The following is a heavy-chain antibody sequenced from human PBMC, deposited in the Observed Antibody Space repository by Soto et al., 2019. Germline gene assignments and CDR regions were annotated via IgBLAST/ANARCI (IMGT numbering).Heavy chain of an antibody. CDR3: ARDRSRRGFDY. Sequence: QVQLVQSGAEVKKPGASVKVSCKASGYTFTSYYMRWVRQAPGQGLECRGIINPSGGSITYAQKFQGRVTMTRDTSPSPVYMEQSSLRSEDTAVYYCARDRSRRGFDYWGQGTLVTVSS. CDR2: INPSGGSI. J-gene: IGHJ4*02. V-gene: IGHV1-46*03. D-gene: IGHD6-6*01. CDR1: GYTFTSYY.